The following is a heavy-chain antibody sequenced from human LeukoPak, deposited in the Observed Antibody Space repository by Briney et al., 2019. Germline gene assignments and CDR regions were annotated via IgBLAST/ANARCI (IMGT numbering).Heavy chain of an antibody. Sequence: PGGSLRLSCTVSGFTVSSNSMSWVRQAPGKGLEWVSFIYSDNTHYSDSVKGRFTISRDNSKNTLYLQMNSLKTEDTAVYYCTTDVPDYGDYVWGQGTLVTVSS. CDR3: TTDVPDYGDYV. CDR2: IYSDNT. CDR1: GFTVSSNS. J-gene: IGHJ4*02. D-gene: IGHD4-17*01. V-gene: IGHV3-53*01.